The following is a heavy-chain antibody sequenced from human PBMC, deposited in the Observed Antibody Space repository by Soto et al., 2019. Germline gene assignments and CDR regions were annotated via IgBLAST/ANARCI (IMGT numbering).Heavy chain of an antibody. D-gene: IGHD3-3*01. CDR2: ISGSGQTT. J-gene: IGHJ5*02. Sequence: EVQLLESGGGLGQPGGSLRLSCAGSGFTFSRFAMSWVRQVPGKGLEWVSAISGSGQTTYYADSVKGRFTVSRDNSNNTLYLQMNSLRAEDTAVYYCAKDQRKPAIFGMVTLSWGQGTLVTVSS. CDR1: GFTFSRFA. CDR3: AKDQRKPAIFGMVTLS. V-gene: IGHV3-23*01.